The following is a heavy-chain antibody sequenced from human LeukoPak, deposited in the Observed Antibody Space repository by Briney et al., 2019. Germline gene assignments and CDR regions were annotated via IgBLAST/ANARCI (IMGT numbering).Heavy chain of an antibody. Sequence: ETLSLTCTVSGYSLSSGYYWGWIRQPPGKGLEWVSSISSSKTYIYYADSVKGRFTISRDNVKNSLYLQMNSLRAEDTAVYYCARVTSGITGGTYYYYYMDVWGKGTTVTVSS. CDR1: GYSLSSGYY. CDR3: ARVTSGITGGTYYYYYMDV. V-gene: IGHV3-21*01. CDR2: ISSSKTYI. J-gene: IGHJ6*03. D-gene: IGHD6-13*01.